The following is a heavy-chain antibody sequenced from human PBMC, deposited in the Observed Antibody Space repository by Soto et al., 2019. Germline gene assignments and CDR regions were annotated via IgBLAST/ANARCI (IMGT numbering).Heavy chain of an antibody. CDR1: GGSFSGYY. D-gene: IGHD6-13*01. CDR3: ARRIAAARQINWFDP. CDR2: SNHSGST. V-gene: IGHV4-34*01. J-gene: IGHJ5*02. Sequence: SLTCAVYGGSFSGYYWSWIRQPPGKGLEGSGESNHSGSTNYNPSLKGRVTISVDTSKNQFSLKLSSVTAADTAVYYCARRIAAARQINWFDPWGQGTLVTVSS.